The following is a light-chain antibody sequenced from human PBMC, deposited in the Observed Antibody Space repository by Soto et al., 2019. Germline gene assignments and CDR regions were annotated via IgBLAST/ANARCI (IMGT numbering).Light chain of an antibody. Sequence: QSALTQPPSVSGAPGQRGTISCTGSSSNIGANSDVHWYQQLTGAAPKLLIYGNTNRPSGVPDRFSASKSGTSASLAITGLQAEDEADYYCQSYDNSLSGFYVFGTGTKVTVL. J-gene: IGLJ1*01. CDR3: QSYDNSLSGFYV. V-gene: IGLV1-40*01. CDR1: SSNIGANSD. CDR2: GNT.